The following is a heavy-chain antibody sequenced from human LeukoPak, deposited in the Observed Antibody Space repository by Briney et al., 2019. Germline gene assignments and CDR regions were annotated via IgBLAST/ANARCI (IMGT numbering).Heavy chain of an antibody. V-gene: IGHV4-59*01. CDR2: VASSGTS. CDR1: GDSLDTYY. CDR3: ARVVRGVVTSNWFDP. Sequence: SETLSLTCTVSGDSLDTYYWTWIRQTPGKELEWIGLVASSGTSNYNPSLKSRVSISIDTSKNQFSLALTSVTPADTAVYYCARVVRGVVTSNWFDPWGQGTLVSVSS. J-gene: IGHJ5*02. D-gene: IGHD2-21*02.